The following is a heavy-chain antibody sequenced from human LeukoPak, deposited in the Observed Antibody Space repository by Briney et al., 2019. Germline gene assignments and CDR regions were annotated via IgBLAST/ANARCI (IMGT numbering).Heavy chain of an antibody. D-gene: IGHD2-15*01. J-gene: IGHJ4*02. V-gene: IGHV1-24*01. CDR3: ATLGCSGGSCYSHWFGGGTDQTVDY. Sequence: ASVKVSCKVSGYTLTELSMHWVRQAPGKGLEWMGGFDPEDGETIYAQKFQGRVTMTEDTSTDTAYMELSSLRSEDTAVYYCATLGCSGGSCYSHWFGGGTDQTVDYWGQGTLVTVSS. CDR2: FDPEDGET. CDR1: GYTLTELS.